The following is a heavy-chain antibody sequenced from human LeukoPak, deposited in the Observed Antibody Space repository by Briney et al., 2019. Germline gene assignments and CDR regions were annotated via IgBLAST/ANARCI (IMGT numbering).Heavy chain of an antibody. CDR3: AREGSSGWFDY. V-gene: IGHV4-59*01. D-gene: IGHD6-19*01. CDR2: IYYSGST. Sequence: PSETLSLTCTVSGGSIGSYYWSWIRQPPGKGLEWIGYIYYSGSTNYNPSLKSRVTISVDTSKNQFSLKLSSVTAADTAVYYCAREGSSGWFDYWGQGTLVTVSS. J-gene: IGHJ4*02. CDR1: GGSIGSYY.